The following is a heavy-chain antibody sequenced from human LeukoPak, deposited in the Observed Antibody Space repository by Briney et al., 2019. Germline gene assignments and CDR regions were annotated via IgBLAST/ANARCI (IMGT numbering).Heavy chain of an antibody. D-gene: IGHD1-26*01. CDR1: GFSFSSYP. CDR2: ISGSGGST. J-gene: IGHJ4*02. Sequence: GGSLRLSCVSSGFSFSSYPMNLVRQAPGKGLEWVSAISGSGGSTYYADSVKGRFTISRDNSKNTLYLQMNSLRAEDTAVYYCAKDLYSGSYWGQGTLVTVSS. V-gene: IGHV3-23*01. CDR3: AKDLYSGSY.